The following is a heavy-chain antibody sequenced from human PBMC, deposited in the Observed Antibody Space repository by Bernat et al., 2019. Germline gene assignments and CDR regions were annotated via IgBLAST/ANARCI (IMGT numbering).Heavy chain of an antibody. Sequence: QVQLVESGGGLVKPGGSLRLSCAAYGFTFSDYYMSWIRQAPGKGLEWVSYISSSSSYTNYAEYVKGRFTISRDNAKNSLYRQMNSLRAEDTAVYYCASMVDTIPKFDYWGQGTLVTVSS. CDR2: ISSSSSYT. V-gene: IGHV3-11*05. J-gene: IGHJ4*02. D-gene: IGHD5-12*01. CDR3: ASMVDTIPKFDY. CDR1: GFTFSDYY.